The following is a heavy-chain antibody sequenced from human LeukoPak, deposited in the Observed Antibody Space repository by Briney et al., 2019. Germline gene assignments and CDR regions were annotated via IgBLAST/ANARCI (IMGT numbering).Heavy chain of an antibody. D-gene: IGHD3-16*01. J-gene: IGHJ4*02. CDR1: GFTFSDYW. V-gene: IGHV3-74*01. Sequence: GGSLRLSCAASGFTFSDYWMHWGRQAPGKGLVWVSRINTDGGSTTYADSVKGRFTISRDNAKNTLYLQMNSLRAEDTAVYYCAIGNYALGWGQGTLVTVSS. CDR2: INTDGGST. CDR3: AIGNYALG.